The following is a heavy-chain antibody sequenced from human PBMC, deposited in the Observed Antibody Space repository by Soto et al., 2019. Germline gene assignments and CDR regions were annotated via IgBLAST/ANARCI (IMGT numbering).Heavy chain of an antibody. CDR2: MNPNSGNT. CDR1: GYTFTSYD. J-gene: IGHJ5*02. CDR3: ARGRYDYVWGSWGAWFDP. V-gene: IGHV1-8*01. D-gene: IGHD3-16*01. Sequence: ASVKVSCKASGYTFTSYDINWVRQATGQGLEWMGWMNPNSGNTGYAQKFQGRVTMTRNTSISTAYMELSSLRSEDAAVYYCARGRYDYVWGSWGAWFDPWGQGTLVTVSS.